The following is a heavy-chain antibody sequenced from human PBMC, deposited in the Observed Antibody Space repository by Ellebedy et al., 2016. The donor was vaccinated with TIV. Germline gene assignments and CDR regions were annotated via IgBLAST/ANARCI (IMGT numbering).Heavy chain of an antibody. D-gene: IGHD4-17*01. J-gene: IGHJ6*02. V-gene: IGHV3-30*18. Sequence: GESLKISCAASGFSFRSYWMSWVRQGPGKGLEWVALISYDGSNKYYVDSVKGRFSISRDNSRNTLHLQMNSLRAEDTAVYYCAKEVFGDHPSYYSYALDVWGQGTTVTVSS. CDR3: AKEVFGDHPSYYSYALDV. CDR2: ISYDGSNK. CDR1: GFSFRSYW.